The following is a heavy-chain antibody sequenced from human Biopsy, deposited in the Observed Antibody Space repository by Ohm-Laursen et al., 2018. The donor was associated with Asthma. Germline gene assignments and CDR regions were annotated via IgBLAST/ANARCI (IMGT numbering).Heavy chain of an antibody. Sequence: GSLRLSCSASGFTVSRDHMFWVRQAPGKGLEWVSVIYSGGTSHTADSVRGRFTISRDFSKNTLHLQMHSLRVEDTAVYYCAREGITGTTAWFDPWGQGTLVTVSS. J-gene: IGHJ5*02. CDR1: GFTVSRDH. V-gene: IGHV3-53*01. CDR2: IYSGGTS. CDR3: AREGITGTTAWFDP. D-gene: IGHD1-7*01.